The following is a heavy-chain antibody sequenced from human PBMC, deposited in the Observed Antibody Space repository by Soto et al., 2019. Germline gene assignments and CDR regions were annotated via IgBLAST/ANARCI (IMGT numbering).Heavy chain of an antibody. Sequence: GGSLRLSCAASGITFSSYGMHWVRQAPGKGLEWVAVISYDGTNKYYGDSVKGRFSISRDNSKNTLYLQMNSLRAEDTAAYYCAKGLGWRVSGDAFDIWGQGTMVTVSS. CDR1: GITFSSYG. J-gene: IGHJ3*02. V-gene: IGHV3-30*18. CDR2: ISYDGTNK. D-gene: IGHD3-10*01. CDR3: AKGLGWRVSGDAFDI.